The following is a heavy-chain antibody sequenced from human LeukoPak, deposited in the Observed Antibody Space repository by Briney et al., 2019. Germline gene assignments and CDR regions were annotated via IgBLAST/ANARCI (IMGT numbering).Heavy chain of an antibody. J-gene: IGHJ4*02. V-gene: IGHV4-34*01. D-gene: IGHD2-8*01. CDR1: GGSFSDYY. CDR3: ARDDRVKWLED. CDR2: LSHSGGT. Sequence: SETLSLTCAVYGGSFSDYYWSWIRQPPGKGLEWIGELSHSGGTNYNPSLKSRVSISVDTSKSQFFLRLSSVTAADTAVYYCARDDRVKWLEDWGQGTLVIVSS.